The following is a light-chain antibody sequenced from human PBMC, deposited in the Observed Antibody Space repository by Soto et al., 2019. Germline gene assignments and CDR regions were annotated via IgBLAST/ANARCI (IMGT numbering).Light chain of an antibody. J-gene: IGKJ1*01. V-gene: IGKV3-20*01. Sequence: EIVLTQSPGTLSLSPGERATLSCRASQSVSSSYLAWYQQKPGQAPRLLIYGATSRATGIQDRFSGSGSGTEFTLAISRLQPEAFAVYYCQQYGSSPPWTFGQGTKVELK. CDR3: QQYGSSPPWT. CDR2: GAT. CDR1: QSVSSSY.